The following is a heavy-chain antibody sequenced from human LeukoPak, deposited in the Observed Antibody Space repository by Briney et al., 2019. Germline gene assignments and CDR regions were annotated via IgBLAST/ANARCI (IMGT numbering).Heavy chain of an antibody. CDR3: ARDAAICSSTSCYKGVGYYMDV. V-gene: IGHV3-21*01. J-gene: IGHJ6*03. CDR1: GLTFGSYS. D-gene: IGHD2-2*02. Sequence: GGSLSFSFPASGLTFGSYSWNWSPPAQGKGRRWVSPISSSSSYLYYADSVKGRFTISRDNAKNSLYLQMNSLRAEDTAVYYCARDAAICSSTSCYKGVGYYMDVWGKGTTVTVSS. CDR2: ISSSSSYL.